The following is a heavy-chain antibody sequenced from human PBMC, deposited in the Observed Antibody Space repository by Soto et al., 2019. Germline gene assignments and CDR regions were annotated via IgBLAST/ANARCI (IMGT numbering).Heavy chain of an antibody. D-gene: IGHD3-22*01. CDR2: IIPIFGTA. CDR1: GGTFSSYA. CDR3: ARGGDYYDSSGQVGY. V-gene: IGHV1-69*13. Sequence: SVKVSCKASGGTFSSYAISWVRQAPGQGLEWMGGIIPIFGTANYAQKFQGRVTITADESTSTAYMELSSLRSEDTAVYYCARGGDYYDSSGQVGYWGQGTLVTVSS. J-gene: IGHJ4*02.